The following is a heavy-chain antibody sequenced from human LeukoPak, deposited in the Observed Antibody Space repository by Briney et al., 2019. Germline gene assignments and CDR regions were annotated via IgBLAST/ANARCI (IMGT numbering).Heavy chain of an antibody. CDR2: INPSGGFT. V-gene: IGHV1-46*01. CDR1: GYTFIRYY. CDR3: AREIMKTTTYFDY. Sequence: ASVKVSCKTSGYTFIRYYIHWVRQAPGQGLEWMGVINPSGGFTSYAQKFRGRVTMTRDMSTTTVYMELSSLRSEDTAVYYCAREIMKTTTYFDYWGQGTLVTVSS. D-gene: IGHD1-26*01. J-gene: IGHJ4*02.